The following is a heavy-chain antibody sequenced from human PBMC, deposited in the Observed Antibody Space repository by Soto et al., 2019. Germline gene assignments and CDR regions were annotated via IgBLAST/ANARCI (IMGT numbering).Heavy chain of an antibody. D-gene: IGHD3-3*01. J-gene: IGHJ3*02. Sequence: SETLSLTCAVYGGSFSGYYWSWIRQPPGKGLEWIGEINHSGSTNYNPSLKSRVTISVDTSKNQFSLKLSSVTAADTAVYYCASTSSGYLDAFDIWGQGTMVTVSS. CDR3: ASTSSGYLDAFDI. CDR2: INHSGST. V-gene: IGHV4-34*01. CDR1: GGSFSGYY.